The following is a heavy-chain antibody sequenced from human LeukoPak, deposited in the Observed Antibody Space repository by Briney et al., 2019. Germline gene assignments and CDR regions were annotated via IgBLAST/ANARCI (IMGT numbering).Heavy chain of an antibody. V-gene: IGHV3-66*01. CDR3: LAGYYYYYMDV. CDR2: IYSGGST. D-gene: IGHD6-13*01. Sequence: GGFLRLSCAASGFTVSSNYMSWVRQAPGKGLEWVSVIYSGGSTYYADSVKGRFTISRDNAKNTLYLQMTSLSAEDTAVYYALAGYYYYYMDVWGKGTTVTVSS. J-gene: IGHJ6*03. CDR1: GFTVSSNY.